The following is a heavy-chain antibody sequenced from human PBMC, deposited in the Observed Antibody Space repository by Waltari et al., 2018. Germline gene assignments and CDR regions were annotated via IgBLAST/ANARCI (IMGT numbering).Heavy chain of an antibody. V-gene: IGHV4-34*01. J-gene: IGHJ3*02. CDR2: INHSGST. D-gene: IGHD6-6*01. Sequence: QVQLQQWGAGLLKPSETRSLTCAVYGGSFSGYYWSWIRQPPGKGLEWIGEINHSGSTNYNPSLKSRVTISVDTSKNQFSLKLSSVTAADTAVYYCARESPPRQYSSSTGPKKDAFDIWGQGTMVTVSS. CDR3: ARESPPRQYSSSTGPKKDAFDI. CDR1: GGSFSGYY.